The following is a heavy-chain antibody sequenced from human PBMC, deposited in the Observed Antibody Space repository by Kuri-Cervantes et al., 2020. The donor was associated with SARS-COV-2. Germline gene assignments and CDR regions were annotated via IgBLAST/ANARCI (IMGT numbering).Heavy chain of an antibody. CDR3: ARDPNTIVVVVAATHGIWFDP. J-gene: IGHJ5*02. CDR2: IYHSGST. Sequence: ESLKISCAVYGGSFSGYYWGWIRQPPGKGLEWIGSIYHSGSTYYNPSLKSRVTISVDTSKNQFSLKLSSVTAADTAVYYCARDPNTIVVVVAATHGIWFDPWGQGTLVTVSS. D-gene: IGHD2-15*01. V-gene: IGHV4-38-2*02. CDR1: GGSFSGYY.